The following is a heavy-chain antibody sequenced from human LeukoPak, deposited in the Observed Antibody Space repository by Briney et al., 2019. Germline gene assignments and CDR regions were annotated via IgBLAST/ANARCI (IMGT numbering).Heavy chain of an antibody. V-gene: IGHV3-7*01. CDR2: IKQDGSEK. D-gene: IGHD2-2*01. CDR3: ARDKRGYCSSTSCIDYYYYYGMDV. CDR1: GFTFSSYW. J-gene: IGHJ6*02. Sequence: GGSLRLSCAASGFTFSSYWMSWVRQAPGKGLEWVANIKQDGSEKYYVDSVKGRFTISRDNAKNSLYLQMNSLRAEDTAVYYCARDKRGYCSSTSCIDYYYYYGMDVWGQGTTVTVSS.